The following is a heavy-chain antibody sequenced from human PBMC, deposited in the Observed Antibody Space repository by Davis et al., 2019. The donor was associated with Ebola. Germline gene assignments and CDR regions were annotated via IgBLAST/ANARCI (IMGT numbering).Heavy chain of an antibody. J-gene: IGHJ6*02. CDR2: IYHSGST. CDR1: GGSISSSNW. V-gene: IGHV4-4*02. Sequence: MPSETLSLTCAVSGGSISSSNWWSWVRQPPGKGLEWIGEIYHSGSTNYNPSLKSRVTISVDKSKNQFSLKLSSVTAADTAVYYCARVAFPHRYYGMDVWGQGTTVTVSS. CDR3: ARVAFPHRYYGMDV.